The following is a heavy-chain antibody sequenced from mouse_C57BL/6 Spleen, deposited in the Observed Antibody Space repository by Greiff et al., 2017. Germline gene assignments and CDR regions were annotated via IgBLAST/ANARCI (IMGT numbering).Heavy chain of an antibody. V-gene: IGHV3-6*01. J-gene: IGHJ2*01. D-gene: IGHD1-2*01. CDR2: ISYDGSN. Sequence: DVKLLESGPGLVKPSQSLSLTCSVTGYSITSGYYWNWIRQFPGNKLEWMGYISYDGSNNYNPSLKNRISITRDTSKNQFFLKLNSVTTEDTATYYCARYGRYYFDYWGQGTTLTVSS. CDR3: ARYGRYYFDY. CDR1: GYSITSGYY.